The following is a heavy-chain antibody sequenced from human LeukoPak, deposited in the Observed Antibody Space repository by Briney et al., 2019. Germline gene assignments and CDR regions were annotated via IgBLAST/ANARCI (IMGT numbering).Heavy chain of an antibody. J-gene: IGHJ3*02. CDR1: GGTFSSYA. Sequence: GASVTVSCTASGGTFSSYAISWVRQAPGQGLEWMGGIIPIFGTANYAQKFQGRVTITADESTSTAYMELSSLRSEDTAVYYCARGYFSRNGNYYDSSGYYYSWHAFDIWGQGTMVTVSS. CDR2: IIPIFGTA. V-gene: IGHV1-69*01. D-gene: IGHD3-22*01. CDR3: ARGYFSRNGNYYDSSGYYYSWHAFDI.